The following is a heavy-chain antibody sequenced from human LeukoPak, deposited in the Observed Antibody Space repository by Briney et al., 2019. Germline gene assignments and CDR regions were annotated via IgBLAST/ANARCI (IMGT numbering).Heavy chain of an antibody. CDR1: GYTFTSYY. CDR2: INPSDGST. CDR3: ARALWELLTYFDF. Sequence: GASVKVSCTASGYTFTSYYMHWVRQAPGQGLEWMGEINPSDGSTNYAQNFRGRVTMTRDTSTSTVYMELSSLRSEDTAVYYCARALWELLTYFDFWGQGTLVTVSS. D-gene: IGHD1-26*01. V-gene: IGHV1-46*01. J-gene: IGHJ4*02.